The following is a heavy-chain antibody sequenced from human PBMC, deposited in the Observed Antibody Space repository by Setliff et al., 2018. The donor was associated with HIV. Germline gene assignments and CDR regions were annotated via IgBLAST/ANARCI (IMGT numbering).Heavy chain of an antibody. Sequence: LSLTCDVSGHSINNIHYWGWIRQPPGKGLECLGNIYDGGTTYHNPSLKGRVTISIDTSKAQFSLKLISVTAADTAVYYCVRRDVSFLFGQFDSWGQGILVTVSS. CDR2: IYDGGTT. D-gene: IGHD3-10*02. J-gene: IGHJ4*02. V-gene: IGHV4-38-2*01. CDR3: VRRDVSFLFGQFDS. CDR1: GHSINNIHY.